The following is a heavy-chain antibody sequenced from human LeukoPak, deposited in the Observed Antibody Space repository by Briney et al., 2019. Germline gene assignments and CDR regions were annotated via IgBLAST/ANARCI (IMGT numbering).Heavy chain of an antibody. CDR2: IYYSGST. V-gene: IGHV4-61*01. J-gene: IGHJ4*02. Sequence: SETLSLTCTVSGGSVSSGSYYWSWIRQPPGKGLEWIGYIYYSGSTNYNPSLKSRVTISVDTSKNQFSLKLSSVTAADTAVYYCARGSGGTASDYWGQGTLVTVSS. CDR3: ARGSGGTASDY. D-gene: IGHD3-10*01. CDR1: GGSVSSGSYY.